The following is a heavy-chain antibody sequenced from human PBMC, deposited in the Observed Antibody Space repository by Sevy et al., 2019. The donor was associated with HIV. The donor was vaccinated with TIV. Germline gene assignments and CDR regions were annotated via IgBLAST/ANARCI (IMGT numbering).Heavy chain of an antibody. J-gene: IGHJ3*02. CDR1: GFTFSSYW. Sequence: GGSLRLSCAASGFTFSSYWMSWVRQAPGKGLEWVANIKQDGSEKYYVDSVKGRFTISRDKAKNSLYLQMNSLRAEDTAVYYCARDLPRGSYYDFWSGYSPGPFDIWGQGTMVTVSS. D-gene: IGHD3-3*01. CDR3: ARDLPRGSYYDFWSGYSPGPFDI. V-gene: IGHV3-7*01. CDR2: IKQDGSEK.